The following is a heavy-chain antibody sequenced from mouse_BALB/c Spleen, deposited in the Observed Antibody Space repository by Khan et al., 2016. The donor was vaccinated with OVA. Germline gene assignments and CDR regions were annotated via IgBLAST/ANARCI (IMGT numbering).Heavy chain of an antibody. D-gene: IGHD4-1*01. J-gene: IGHJ3*01. CDR3: AMGRTY. Sequence: EVELVESGPGLVKPSQSLSLTCTVTGYSIPSDYAWNWIRQFPGNKLEWMGYLNYSGRTSYLPSLKSRISVTRDTSKHQFFLQLNSVTTEDTATYDCAMGRTYWGQGTLVTVS. CDR2: LNYSGRT. CDR1: GYSIPSDYA. V-gene: IGHV3-2*02.